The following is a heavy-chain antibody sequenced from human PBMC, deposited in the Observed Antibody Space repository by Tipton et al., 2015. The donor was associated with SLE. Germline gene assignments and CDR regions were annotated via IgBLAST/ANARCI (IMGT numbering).Heavy chain of an antibody. V-gene: IGHV4-4*07. Sequence: TLSLTCIVSGGSISRYYWNWIRQPAEKGLEWIGRVSASGPYNYNPSLKSRVTMSVDTSNNHFSLKLSAVTAADTAVYYCARSSLGGNYDFWSGRYYYYGMDVWGQGTTVTVSS. CDR1: GGSISRYY. J-gene: IGHJ6*02. D-gene: IGHD3-3*01. CDR3: ARSSLGGNYDFWSGRYYYYGMDV. CDR2: VSASGPY.